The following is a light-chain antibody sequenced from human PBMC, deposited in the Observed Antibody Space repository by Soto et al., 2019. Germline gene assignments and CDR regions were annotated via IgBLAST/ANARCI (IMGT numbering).Light chain of an antibody. V-gene: IGLV2-14*01. CDR3: NSYTSSSTGV. Sequence: QSALTQPASVSGSPGQSVTISCTGTSSDFGSYKYVSWYQQHPGKAPKLMIYEVSKRPSGVSNRFSGSKSGNTASLTISGLQAEDEADYYCNSYTSSSTGVFGGGTQLTVL. J-gene: IGLJ3*02. CDR2: EVS. CDR1: SSDFGSYKY.